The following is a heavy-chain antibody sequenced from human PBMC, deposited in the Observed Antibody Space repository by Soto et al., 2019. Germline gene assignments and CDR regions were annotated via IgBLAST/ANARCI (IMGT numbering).Heavy chain of an antibody. CDR1: GGSISSSSSY. J-gene: IGHJ6*03. V-gene: IGHV4-39*01. CDR3: ARHPVVPAASRYYYYYYMDV. D-gene: IGHD2-2*01. Sequence: SETLSLTCTVSGGSISSSSSYWGWIRQPPGKGLEWIGYIYYRGSTNYNPSLESRVTISVDTSKNQFSLKLSSVTAADTAVYYCARHPVVPAASRYYYYYYMDVWGKGTTVTVSS. CDR2: IYYRGST.